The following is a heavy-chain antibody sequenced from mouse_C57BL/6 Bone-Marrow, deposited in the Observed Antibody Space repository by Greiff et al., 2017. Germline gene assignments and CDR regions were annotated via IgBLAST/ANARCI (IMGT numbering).Heavy chain of an antibody. V-gene: IGHV1-50*01. D-gene: IGHD2-3*01. CDR1: GYTFTSYW. Sequence: QVQLQQPGAELVKPGASVKLSCKASGYTFTSYWMQWVKQRPGQGLEWIGEIDPSDSYTNYNQQFKGKATLTVDTASSTAYMQLSSLTSEDSAVYYCARGGYYYFDYWGQGTTLTVSS. J-gene: IGHJ2*01. CDR3: ARGGYYYFDY. CDR2: IDPSDSYT.